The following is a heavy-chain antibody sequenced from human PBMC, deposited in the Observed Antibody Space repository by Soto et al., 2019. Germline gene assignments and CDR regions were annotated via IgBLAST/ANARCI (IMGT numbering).Heavy chain of an antibody. CDR1: GGSMVTDNNS. CDR3: ARSGYSYGDFDF. D-gene: IGHD5-18*01. Sequence: SETLSLTCAVSGGSMVTDNNSWSWIRQPPGKVLEWIGYIYHTGSAFYNPSVKGRVTISIDLSKSQFSLNLTSVTAADTAVYYCARSGYSYGDFDFWGQGLLVTSPQ. V-gene: IGHV4-30-2*01. CDR2: IYHTGSA. J-gene: IGHJ4*02.